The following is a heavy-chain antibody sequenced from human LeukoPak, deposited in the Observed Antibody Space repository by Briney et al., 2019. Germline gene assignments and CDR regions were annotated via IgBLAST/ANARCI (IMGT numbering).Heavy chain of an antibody. CDR1: GGSFSGYY. J-gene: IGHJ6*03. V-gene: IGHV4-34*01. Sequence: SETLSLTCAVYGGSFSGYYWSWIRQPPGKGLEWIGEINHSGSTNYNPSLKSRVTISVDTSKNQFSLKLSSVTAADTAVYYCASLNRRLVKAYYYYYMDVWGKGTTVTISS. D-gene: IGHD4-23*01. CDR2: INHSGST. CDR3: ASLNRRLVKAYYYYYMDV.